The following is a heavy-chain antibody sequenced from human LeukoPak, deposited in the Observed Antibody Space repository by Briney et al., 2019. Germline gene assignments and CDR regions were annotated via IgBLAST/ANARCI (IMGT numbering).Heavy chain of an antibody. V-gene: IGHV4-34*01. CDR3: ARGLFAFY. J-gene: IGHJ4*02. CDR1: GFTFSNYP. CDR2: INHSGST. Sequence: KPGGSLRLSCAASGFTFSNYPMHWVRQAPGKGLEWIGEINHSGSTNYNPSLKSRVTISVDTSKNQFSLKLSSVTAADTAVYYCARGLFAFYWGQGTLVTVSS.